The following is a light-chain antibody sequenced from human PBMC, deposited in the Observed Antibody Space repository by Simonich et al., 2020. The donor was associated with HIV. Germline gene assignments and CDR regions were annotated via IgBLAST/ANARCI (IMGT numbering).Light chain of an antibody. CDR1: QSISSN. CDR3: QQYKYWYT. J-gene: IGKJ2*01. CDR2: GAS. V-gene: IGKV3-15*01. Sequence: EIVMTQSPVTLSVSPGERATLSCRASQSISSNLAWYQQKPGQAPRLLIYGASTRATGIPGRFSASGSGTEFTLTITSLQSEDFAVYYCQQYKYWYTFGQGTKLEIK.